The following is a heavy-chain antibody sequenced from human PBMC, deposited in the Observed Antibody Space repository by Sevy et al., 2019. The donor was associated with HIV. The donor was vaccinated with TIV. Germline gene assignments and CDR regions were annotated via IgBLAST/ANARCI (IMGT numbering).Heavy chain of an antibody. CDR3: AREVCTQPHDY. J-gene: IGHJ4*02. Sequence: GGSLRLSCAASGFTFAKYSMSWVRQAPGKGLEWVSTFSFGCGRINYADSVKGRFTISRDDSKNTLFLQMNSLRAEDTATYFCAREVCTQPHDYWGQRTLVTVSS. V-gene: IGHV3-23*01. CDR1: GFTFAKYS. CDR2: FSFGCGRI. D-gene: IGHD2-8*01.